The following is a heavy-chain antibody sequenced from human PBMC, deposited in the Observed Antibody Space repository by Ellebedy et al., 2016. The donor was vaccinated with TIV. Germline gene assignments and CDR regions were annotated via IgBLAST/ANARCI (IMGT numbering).Heavy chain of an antibody. Sequence: AASVKVSCKASGYTFAGYYMHWVRQAPGQGLEWMGWINPNSGGTNYAQKFQGWVTMTRDTSISTAYMELSRLRSDDTAVYYCARGLRGFYGSGSYYDGRAGVDYWGQGTLVTVSS. D-gene: IGHD3-10*01. CDR2: INPNSGGT. CDR3: ARGLRGFYGSGSYYDGRAGVDY. J-gene: IGHJ4*02. V-gene: IGHV1-2*04. CDR1: GYTFAGYY.